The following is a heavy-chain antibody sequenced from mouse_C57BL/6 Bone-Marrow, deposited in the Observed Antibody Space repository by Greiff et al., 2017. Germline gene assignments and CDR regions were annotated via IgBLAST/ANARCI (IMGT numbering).Heavy chain of an antibody. CDR1: GYTFTSYW. CDR2: IDPSDSDT. V-gene: IGHV1-52*01. J-gene: IGHJ2*01. CDR3: GMQRFDY. Sequence: VQLQQPGAELVRPGSSVKLSCKASGYTFTSYWMHWVKQRPIQGLEWIGNIDPSDSDTHYNQKFKDKATLTVDKSSSTAYMQLSSLTSEDSAVYYCGMQRFDYWGQGTTRTVSS.